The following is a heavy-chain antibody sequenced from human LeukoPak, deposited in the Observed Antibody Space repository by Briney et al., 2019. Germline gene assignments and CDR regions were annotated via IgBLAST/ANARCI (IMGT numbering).Heavy chain of an antibody. J-gene: IGHJ4*02. CDR3: ARGPYSYDSSGCFDY. D-gene: IGHD3-22*01. CDR1: GGSISSYY. V-gene: IGHV4-4*07. CDR2: IHTSGST. Sequence: SETLSLTCSVSGGSISSYYWSWIRQAAGKGLEWIGRIHTSGSTNYNPSLKSRVTISVDTSKNQFSLRLNSVTATDTAMYYCARGPYSYDSSGCFDYWGQGALVTVSS.